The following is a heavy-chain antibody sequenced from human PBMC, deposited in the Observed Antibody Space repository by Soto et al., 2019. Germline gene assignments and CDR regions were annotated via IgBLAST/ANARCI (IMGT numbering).Heavy chain of an antibody. CDR1: GFTFSSYA. D-gene: IGHD6-13*01. Sequence: EVQLLESGGGLVQPGGSLRLSCAASGFTFSSYAMSWVRQAPGKGLEWVSAISGSGGSTYYADSVKGRFTISRDNSKNTLYLQMNTRRPEDTAVYYCAKNIAGAGTVSSFDYWGQGTLVTVSS. CDR3: AKNIAGAGTVSSFDY. CDR2: ISGSGGST. J-gene: IGHJ4*02. V-gene: IGHV3-23*01.